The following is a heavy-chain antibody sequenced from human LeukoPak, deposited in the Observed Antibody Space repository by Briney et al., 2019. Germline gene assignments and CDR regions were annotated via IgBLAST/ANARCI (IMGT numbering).Heavy chain of an antibody. CDR3: ASDGIAVAGLDY. Sequence: ASVKVSCKASGYIFTSYYMHWVRQAPGQGPEWSGITNPRGDSTSYAQKFPGRVTMTRDTSTIKVYMELGSLRSEDTAVSYCASDGIAVAGLDYWGQGTLVTVSS. V-gene: IGHV1-46*01. D-gene: IGHD6-13*01. CDR2: TNPRGDST. J-gene: IGHJ4*02. CDR1: GYIFTSYY.